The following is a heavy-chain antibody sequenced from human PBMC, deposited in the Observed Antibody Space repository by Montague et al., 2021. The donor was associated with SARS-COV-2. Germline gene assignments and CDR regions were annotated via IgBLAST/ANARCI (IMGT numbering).Heavy chain of an antibody. Sequence: PALVKPTQTLTLTCTFSGFSLTTAGMCVSWVRQSPGKAPEWLALINWDDDQYYSTSLTTRLTISKDTSRNQVALTMTNMDPVDTATYYCARMICTSWYREDGFDVWGQGITVTVSP. CDR1: GFSLTTAGMC. D-gene: IGHD6-13*01. CDR3: ARMICTSWYREDGFDV. V-gene: IGHV2-70*20. J-gene: IGHJ3*01. CDR2: INWDDDQ.